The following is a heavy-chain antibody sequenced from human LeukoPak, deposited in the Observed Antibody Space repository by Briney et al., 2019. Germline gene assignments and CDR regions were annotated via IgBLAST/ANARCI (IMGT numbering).Heavy chain of an antibody. CDR3: ARDGTSTDDF. J-gene: IGHJ4*02. Sequence: ASVKVSCKTSGYTFTNFGISWVRQAPGQGLEWMGWTSGNNDHTNYAQKFQGRVTMTTDTSTTTAYMELTSLTSDDTAVYYCARDGTSTDDFWGQGTLVTVSS. CDR2: TSGNNDHT. V-gene: IGHV1-18*01. CDR1: GYTFTNFG. D-gene: IGHD1-26*01.